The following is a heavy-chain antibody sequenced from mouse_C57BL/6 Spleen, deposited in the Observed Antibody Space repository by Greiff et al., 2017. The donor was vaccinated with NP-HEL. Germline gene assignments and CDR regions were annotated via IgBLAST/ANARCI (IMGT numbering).Heavy chain of an antibody. V-gene: IGHV1-72*01. D-gene: IGHD2-3*01. J-gene: IGHJ3*01. CDR3: ARADNDGYPRFAY. CDR2: IDPNSGGT. Sequence: VQLQQSGAELVKPGASVKLSCKASGYTLTSYWMHWVKQRPGRGLEWIGRIDPNSGGTKYNEKFKSKATLTVDKPSSTAYMLLSSLTSEASAVYYCARADNDGYPRFAYWGQGTLVTVSA. CDR1: GYTLTSYW.